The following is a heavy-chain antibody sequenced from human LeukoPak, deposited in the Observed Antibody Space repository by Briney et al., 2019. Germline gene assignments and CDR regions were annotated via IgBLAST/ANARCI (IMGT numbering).Heavy chain of an antibody. CDR1: GSSISSGDYY. D-gene: IGHD3-3*01. V-gene: IGHV4-39*01. Sequence: PSETLSLTCTVSGSSISSGDYYWSWIRQPPGKGLEWIGSIYYSGSTYYNPSLKSRVTISVDTSKNRFSLKLSSVTAADTAVYYCARQPTTYDFNAFDIWGQGTMVTVSS. J-gene: IGHJ3*02. CDR3: ARQPTTYDFNAFDI. CDR2: IYYSGST.